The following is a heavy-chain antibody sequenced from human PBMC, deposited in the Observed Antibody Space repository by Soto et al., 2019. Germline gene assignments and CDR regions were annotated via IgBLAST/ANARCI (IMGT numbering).Heavy chain of an antibody. CDR1: GYTFTGYY. CDR3: ARDSGPYQPKLYYGMDV. CDR2: INPNSGGT. D-gene: IGHD2-2*01. V-gene: IGHV1-2*02. Sequence: ASVKVSCKASGYTFTGYYMHWVRQAPGQGLEWMGWINPNSGGTNYAQRFQGRVTMTRDTSISTAYMELSRLRSDDKAVYYCARDSGPYQPKLYYGMDVWGQGTTVTVSS. J-gene: IGHJ6*02.